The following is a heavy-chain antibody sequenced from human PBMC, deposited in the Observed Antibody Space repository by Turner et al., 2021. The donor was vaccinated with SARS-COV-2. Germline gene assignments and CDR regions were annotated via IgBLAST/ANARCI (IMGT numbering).Heavy chain of an antibody. D-gene: IGHD5-12*01. V-gene: IGHV3-66*04. CDR2: IDSGGST. CDR3: ARHKWRRGAFDY. J-gene: IGHJ4*02. Sequence: EVQLVESGGGLVQPGGSLRLSCAASGFTVSSNYMSWVRRAPGKGLEWVSLIDSGGSTDYADSVKGRFTISRDNSKNTLSLQMNSLRAEDTAVYYCARHKWRRGAFDYWGQGTLVTVSS. CDR1: GFTVSSNY.